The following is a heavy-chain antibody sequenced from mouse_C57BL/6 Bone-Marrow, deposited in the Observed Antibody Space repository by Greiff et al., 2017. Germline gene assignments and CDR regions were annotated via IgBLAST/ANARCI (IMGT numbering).Heavy chain of an antibody. CDR1: GYTFTSYW. D-gene: IGHD1-1*01. V-gene: IGHV1-69*01. J-gene: IGHJ4*01. CDR2: IDPSDSYT. CDR3: AGDGSSYNYAMDY. Sequence: QVQLQQPGAELVMPGASVKLSCKASGYTFTSYWMHWVKQRPGQGLEWIGEIDPSDSYTNYNQKFKGKSTLTVDKSSSTAYMQLSSLTSEDSAVYYCAGDGSSYNYAMDYWGQGTSVTVSS.